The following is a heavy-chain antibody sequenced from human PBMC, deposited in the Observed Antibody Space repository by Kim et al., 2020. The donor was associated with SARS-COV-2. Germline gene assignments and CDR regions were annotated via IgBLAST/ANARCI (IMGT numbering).Heavy chain of an antibody. Sequence: GGSLRLSCAASEFSFSLYGMSWVRQAPGKGLEWVSLLHVGGGGTYYADSVKGRFTISRDDSTNTLYLQMNSLRVGDTAIYYCVLDRPGHGWLFYWGRGTLVTVSS. CDR3: VLDRPGHGWLFY. V-gene: IGHV3-23*03. D-gene: IGHD6-19*01. J-gene: IGHJ4*02. CDR1: EFSFSLYG. CDR2: LHVGGGGT.